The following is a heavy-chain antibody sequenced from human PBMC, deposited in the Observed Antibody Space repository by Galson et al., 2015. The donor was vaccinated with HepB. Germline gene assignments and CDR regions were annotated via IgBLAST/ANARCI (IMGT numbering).Heavy chain of an antibody. Sequence: SLRLSCAASGFTFSSYGMHWVRQAPGKGLEWVAGISYDGSHKYYADSVKGRFTISRDNSMNTLYLQMNSLRAEDTALYYCAKEVNTVATDYGMDVWGQGTTVTVSS. J-gene: IGHJ6*02. CDR1: GFTFSSYG. CDR2: ISYDGSHK. V-gene: IGHV3-30*18. D-gene: IGHD4-17*01. CDR3: AKEVNTVATDYGMDV.